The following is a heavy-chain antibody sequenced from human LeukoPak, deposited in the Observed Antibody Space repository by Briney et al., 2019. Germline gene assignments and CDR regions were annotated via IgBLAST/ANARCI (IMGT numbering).Heavy chain of an antibody. CDR2: IYYSGST. J-gene: IGHJ5*02. D-gene: IGHD6-13*01. Sequence: NPSETLSLTCTVSGGSISSSSYYWGWIRQPPGKGLEWIGSIYYSGSTYYNPSLKSRVTISVDTSKNQFSLKLSSVTAADTAVYYCARVFVLSWQQLVHNWFDPWGQGTLVTVSS. CDR3: ARVFVLSWQQLVHNWFDP. CDR1: GGSISSSSYY. V-gene: IGHV4-39*07.